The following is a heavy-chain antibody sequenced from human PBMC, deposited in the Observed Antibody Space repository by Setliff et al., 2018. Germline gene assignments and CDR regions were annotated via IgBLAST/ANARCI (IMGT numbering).Heavy chain of an antibody. J-gene: IGHJ6*02. CDR2: ISSTITST. CDR1: GFTFSRSA. Sequence: GGSLRLSCAASGFTFSRSAMAWVRQAPGKGLEWVSAISSTITSTYYADSVKGRFTISRDNSKNTLYLQMHSLRAEDTAVYYCAKHGAYNDFLTGYNFYYDMDVWGQGTTVTVSS. CDR3: AKHGAYNDFLTGYNFYYDMDV. D-gene: IGHD3-9*01. V-gene: IGHV3-23*01.